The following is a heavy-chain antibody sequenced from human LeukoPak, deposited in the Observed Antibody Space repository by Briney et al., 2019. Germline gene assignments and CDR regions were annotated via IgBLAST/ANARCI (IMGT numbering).Heavy chain of an antibody. J-gene: IGHJ4*02. V-gene: IGHV3-15*01. CDR1: GFIFSGAW. Sequence: GGSLRLSCAASGFIFSGAWMNWVRQTPGKGLEWVGRIKSKTSGGTTDYAAPVKGRFTISRDDSKNILCLQMNGLKIEDTAIYYCTTGVVAAGHDGYWGQGTVVIVSS. D-gene: IGHD3-22*01. CDR3: TTGVVAAGHDGY. CDR2: IKSKTSGGTT.